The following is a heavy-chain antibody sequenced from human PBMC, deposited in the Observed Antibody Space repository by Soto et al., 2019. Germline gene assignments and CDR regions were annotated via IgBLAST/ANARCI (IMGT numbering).Heavy chain of an antibody. D-gene: IGHD6-6*01. CDR1: GGSFSGYY. CDR2: INHSGST. J-gene: IGHJ4*02. Sequence: SETLSLTCAVYGGSFSGYYWSWIRQRPGKGLEWIGEINHSGSTNYNPSLKSRVTISVDTSKNQFSLKLSSVTAADTAVYYCARGRSSEYSSSSQYYFDYWGQGTLVTVSS. CDR3: ARGRSSEYSSSSQYYFDY. V-gene: IGHV4-34*01.